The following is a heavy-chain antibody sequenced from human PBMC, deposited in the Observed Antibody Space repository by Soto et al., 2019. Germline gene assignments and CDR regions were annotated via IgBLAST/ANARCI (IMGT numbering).Heavy chain of an antibody. D-gene: IGHD3-22*01. CDR2: IYPGDSDT. J-gene: IGHJ3*02. V-gene: IGHV5-51*01. Sequence: PGESLKISCKGSGYSFTSYWIGWVRQMTGKGLEWMGIIYPGDSDTRYSPSFQGQVTISADKSISTAYLQWSSLKASDTAMYYCARRHSSGYYPYAFDIWGQGTMVTVSS. CDR1: GYSFTSYW. CDR3: ARRHSSGYYPYAFDI.